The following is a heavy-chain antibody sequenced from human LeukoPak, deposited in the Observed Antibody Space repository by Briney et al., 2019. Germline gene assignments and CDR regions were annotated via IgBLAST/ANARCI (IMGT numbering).Heavy chain of an antibody. CDR3: AKDEYYYDSEDDY. CDR1: GFTFSTYA. CDR2: ISGSGGST. J-gene: IGHJ4*02. V-gene: IGHV3-23*01. D-gene: IGHD3-22*01. Sequence: GGSLRLSCAASGFTFSTYAMSWVRQAPGKGLEWVSAISGSGGSTYYADSVKGRFTISRDNSKNTLYPQMNSLRAEDTAVYYCAKDEYYYDSEDDYWGQGTLVTVSS.